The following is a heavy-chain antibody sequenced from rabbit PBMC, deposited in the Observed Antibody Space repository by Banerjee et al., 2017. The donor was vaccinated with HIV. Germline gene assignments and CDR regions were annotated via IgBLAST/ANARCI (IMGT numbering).Heavy chain of an antibody. CDR3: ARDPGSSPYGL. V-gene: IGHV1S29*01. CDR1: GFDFSSYA. CDR2: ITYRGSA. Sequence: QEQLKESGGGLVQPGGSLKLSCKASGFDFSSYAITWVRQAPGKGLEYIGYITYRGSAYYASWVNGRFTISRENTQNTLYLQLNSLTAADTATYFCARDPGSSPYGLWGPGTLVTVS. J-gene: IGHJ4*01. D-gene: IGHD8-1*01.